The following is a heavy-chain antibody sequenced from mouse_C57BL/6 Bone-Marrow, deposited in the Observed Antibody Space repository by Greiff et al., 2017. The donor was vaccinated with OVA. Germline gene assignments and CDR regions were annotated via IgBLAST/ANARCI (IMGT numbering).Heavy chain of an antibody. D-gene: IGHD4-1*01. CDR3: ALNWDKGMDY. CDR1: GYTFTSYG. J-gene: IGHJ4*01. V-gene: IGHV1-81*01. Sequence: VKVVESGAELARPGASVKLSCKASGYTFTSYGISWVKQRTGQGLEWIGEIYPRSGNTYYNEKFKGKATLTADKSSSTAYMELRSLTSEDSAVYFCALNWDKGMDYWGQGTSVTVSS. CDR2: IYPRSGNT.